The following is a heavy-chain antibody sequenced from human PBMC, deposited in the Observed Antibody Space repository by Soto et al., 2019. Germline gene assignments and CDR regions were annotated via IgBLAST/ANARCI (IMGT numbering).Heavy chain of an antibody. V-gene: IGHV3-9*01. D-gene: IGHD5-18*01. CDR2: ISWNSGNI. J-gene: IGHJ4*02. CDR3: VRSKGGYSYGTPFDY. Sequence: EVQLEESEGALVQPGRSLRLSCAASGFTFDDYAMYWVRQVLGKGLEWVSSISWNSGNIDYADSVKGRFTTSRDNAKNSLYLQMNSLRPEDTALYYCVRSKGGYSYGTPFDYWGQGTLVTVSS. CDR1: GFTFDDYA.